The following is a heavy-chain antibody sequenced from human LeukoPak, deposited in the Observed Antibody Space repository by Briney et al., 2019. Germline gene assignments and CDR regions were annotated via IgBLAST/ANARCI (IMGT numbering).Heavy chain of an antibody. J-gene: IGHJ6*03. CDR2: INWNGDRT. Sequence: GGSLRLSCAASGFTFSDYSMNWVRQAPGKGLEWVSGINWNGDRTGYADSVKGRFTISRDNAKNSLYLQMNSLRAEDTAVYYCASMVTGYYMDVWGKGTTVTISS. CDR3: ASMVTGYYMDV. CDR1: GFTFSDYS. V-gene: IGHV3-20*04. D-gene: IGHD5-18*01.